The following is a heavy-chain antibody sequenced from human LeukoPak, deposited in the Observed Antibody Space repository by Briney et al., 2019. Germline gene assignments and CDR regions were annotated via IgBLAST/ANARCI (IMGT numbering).Heavy chain of an antibody. J-gene: IGHJ5*02. CDR1: GYSISSGYY. CDR2: INHSGST. Sequence: SETLSLTCTVSGYSISSGYYWGWIRQPPGKGLEWIGEINHSGSTNYNPSLKSRVTISVDTSKNQFFLKLSSVTAADTAVYYCAREDYGDDVRLDPWGQGTLVTVSS. V-gene: IGHV4-38-2*02. D-gene: IGHD4-17*01. CDR3: AREDYGDDVRLDP.